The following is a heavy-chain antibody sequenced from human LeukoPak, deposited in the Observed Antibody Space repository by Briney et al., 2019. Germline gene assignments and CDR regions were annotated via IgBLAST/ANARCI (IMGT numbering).Heavy chain of an antibody. V-gene: IGHV5-51*01. D-gene: IGHD3-3*01. CDR2: IYPGDSDT. Sequence: GEPLKISCKGSGYTFSSYWIGWVRQMPGKGLEWMGIIYPGDSDTRYSPSLQGQVTISVDTSIGTAYLQWSSLKASDTAIYYCARQNDFRLDYWGQGTLVTVSS. CDR1: GYTFSSYW. CDR3: ARQNDFRLDY. J-gene: IGHJ4*02.